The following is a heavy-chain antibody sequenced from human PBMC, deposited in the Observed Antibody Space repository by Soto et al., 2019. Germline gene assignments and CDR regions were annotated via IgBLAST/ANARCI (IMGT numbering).Heavy chain of an antibody. CDR2: ISGSGGST. D-gene: IGHD4-17*01. Sequence: GGSLRLSCAASGFTFISYAMSWVRQAPGKGLEWVSAISGSGGSTYYADSVKGRFTISRDNSKNTLYLQMNSLRAEDTAVYYCAKDDYGDPNPFDYWGQGTLVTVSS. J-gene: IGHJ4*02. V-gene: IGHV3-23*01. CDR3: AKDDYGDPNPFDY. CDR1: GFTFISYA.